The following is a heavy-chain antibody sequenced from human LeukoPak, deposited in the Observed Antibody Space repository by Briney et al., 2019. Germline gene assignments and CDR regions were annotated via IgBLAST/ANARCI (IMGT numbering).Heavy chain of an antibody. D-gene: IGHD6-19*01. Sequence: GGSLRLSCAASGFTFSSYAMHWVRQGPGKGLEWVAVISYDGSNKYYADSVKGRFTISRDNSKNTLYLQMNSLRAEDTAVYYCARGDSSGRYMDVWGKGTTVTVSS. J-gene: IGHJ6*03. V-gene: IGHV3-30*01. CDR3: ARGDSSGRYMDV. CDR1: GFTFSSYA. CDR2: ISYDGSNK.